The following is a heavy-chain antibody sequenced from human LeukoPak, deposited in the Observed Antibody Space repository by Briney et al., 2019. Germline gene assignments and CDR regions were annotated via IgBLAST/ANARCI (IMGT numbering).Heavy chain of an antibody. Sequence: NPSQTLSLTCTVSGGSISSGGYYWSWIRQHPGKGLEWIGCIYYSGSTYYNPSLKSRVTISVDTSKNQFSLKLSSVAAADTAVYYCARGAGLYSYGHTTTFFDYWGQGTLVTVSS. CDR2: IYYSGST. D-gene: IGHD5-18*01. J-gene: IGHJ4*02. CDR3: ARGAGLYSYGHTTTFFDY. CDR1: GGSISSGGYY. V-gene: IGHV4-31*03.